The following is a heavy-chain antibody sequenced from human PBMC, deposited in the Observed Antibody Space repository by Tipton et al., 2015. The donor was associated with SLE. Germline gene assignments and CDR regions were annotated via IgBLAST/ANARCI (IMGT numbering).Heavy chain of an antibody. Sequence: LRLSCTVSGGSVSSGSYYWAWIRQPPGKGPEWIGTIYYSGSTYYYPSLKSRITISVDTSKNQFSLEVRSVTAADTAVYYCARQRTIGGKDYGMDVWGRGTSVTVSS. D-gene: IGHD3-16*01. V-gene: IGHV4-39*07. J-gene: IGHJ6*04. CDR3: ARQRTIGGKDYGMDV. CDR2: IYYSGST. CDR1: GGSVSSGSYY.